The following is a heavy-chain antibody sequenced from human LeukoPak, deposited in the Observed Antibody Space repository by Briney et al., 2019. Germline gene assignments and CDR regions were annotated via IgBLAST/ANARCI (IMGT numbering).Heavy chain of an antibody. CDR1: GSTFSSYA. CDR2: ISSNGGST. D-gene: IGHD6-13*01. J-gene: IGHJ6*02. Sequence: GGSLRLSCSASGSTFSSYAMHWVRQAPGKGLEYVSAISSNGGSTYYADSVKGRFTISRDNSKNTLYLQMSSLRAEDTAVYYCARDPMNSSSWFYYYYGMDVWGQGTTVTVSS. CDR3: ARDPMNSSSWFYYYYGMDV. V-gene: IGHV3-64D*06.